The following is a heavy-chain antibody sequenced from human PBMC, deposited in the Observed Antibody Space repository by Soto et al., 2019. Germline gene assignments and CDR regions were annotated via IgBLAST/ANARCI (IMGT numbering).Heavy chain of an antibody. CDR1: GYTFTSYD. D-gene: IGHD3-22*01. J-gene: IGHJ6*02. V-gene: IGHV1-8*01. Sequence: ASVKVSCKASGYTFTSYDINWVRQATGQGLEWMGWMNPNSGNTGYAQKFQGRVTVTRNTSISTAYMELSSLRSEDTAVYCCARRDSSGYYYRMDVWGQGTTVTVSS. CDR3: ARRDSSGYYYRMDV. CDR2: MNPNSGNT.